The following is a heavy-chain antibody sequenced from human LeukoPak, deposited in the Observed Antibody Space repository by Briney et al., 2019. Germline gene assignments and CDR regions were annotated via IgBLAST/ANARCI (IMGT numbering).Heavy chain of an antibody. J-gene: IGHJ6*03. CDR2: ISSSSGTI. CDR1: GFTFSNYT. V-gene: IGHV3-48*01. CDR3: ARSRKYYYYYYYMDV. Sequence: GGSLRLSCAASGFTFSNYTMNWVRQAPGKGLEWVSYISSSSGTIYYADSVKGRFTISRDSAKNSLYLQMNSLRAEDTAVYYCARSRKYYYYYYYMDVWGKGTTVTVSS.